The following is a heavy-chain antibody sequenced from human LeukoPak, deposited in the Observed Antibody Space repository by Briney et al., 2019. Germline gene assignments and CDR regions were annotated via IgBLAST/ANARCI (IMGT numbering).Heavy chain of an antibody. CDR2: LYSDGNT. J-gene: IGHJ4*02. CDR3: ARGVEPLAANTLAY. V-gene: IGHV3-53*01. D-gene: IGHD1-14*01. Sequence: GESLKISCAASGFTFSTYSMNWVRQAPGKGLEWVSVLYSDGNTKYADSVQGRFTISRDNSKNTLYLEMNSLSPDDTAVYYCARGVEPLAANTLAYWGQGTLVTVSS. CDR1: GFTFSTYS.